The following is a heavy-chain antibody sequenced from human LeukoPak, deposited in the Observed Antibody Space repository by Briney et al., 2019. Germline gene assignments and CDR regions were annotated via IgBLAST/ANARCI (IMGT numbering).Heavy chain of an antibody. V-gene: IGHV1-2*04. CDR2: INPNSGGT. J-gene: IGHJ4*02. CDR1: GYTFTGYY. CDR3: ARAPTPYHDILTDYYNFYYFDY. D-gene: IGHD3-9*01. Sequence: ASVKVSCKASGYTFTGYYMNWVRRAPGQGLEWMGWINPNSGGTNYAQKFQGWVTMTRDTSISTAYMELSRLRSDDTAVYYCARAPTPYHDILTDYYNFYYFDYWGQGTLVTVSS.